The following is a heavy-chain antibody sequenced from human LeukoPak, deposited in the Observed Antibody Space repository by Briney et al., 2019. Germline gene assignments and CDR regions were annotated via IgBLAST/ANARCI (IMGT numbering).Heavy chain of an antibody. CDR1: GYTFTGYY. CDR3: ASDTNYGDYVRGFDY. CDR2: INPNSGGT. J-gene: IGHJ4*02. Sequence: ASVKVSCKASGYTFTGYYMHWVRQAPGQGLEWMGWINPNSGGTNYARKFQGRVTMTRDTSISTAYMELSRLRSDDTAVYYCASDTNYGDYVRGFDYWGQGTLVTVSS. V-gene: IGHV1-2*02. D-gene: IGHD4-17*01.